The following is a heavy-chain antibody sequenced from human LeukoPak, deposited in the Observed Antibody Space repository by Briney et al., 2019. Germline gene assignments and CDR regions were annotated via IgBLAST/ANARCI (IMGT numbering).Heavy chain of an antibody. Sequence: GGSLRLSCAASGFTLSSYGMHWVRQAPGKGLEWAAVIWYDGSNKYYADSVKGRFTISRDSSKNTVYLQMNSLRADDTAVYYCARGDYGSGSYPRIFDYWGQGSLVTVSS. D-gene: IGHD3-10*01. CDR1: GFTLSSYG. CDR2: IWYDGSNK. V-gene: IGHV3-33*01. CDR3: ARGDYGSGSYPRIFDY. J-gene: IGHJ4*02.